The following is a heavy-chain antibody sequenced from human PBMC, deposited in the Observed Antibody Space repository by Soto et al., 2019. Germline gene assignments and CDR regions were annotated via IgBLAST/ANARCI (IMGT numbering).Heavy chain of an antibody. CDR1: GGTFSSYA. CDR3: ARDLLTQWAGTSALYGMDV. Sequence: GASVKVSCKASGGTFSSYAISWVRQAPGQGLEWMGGIIPIFGTANYAQKFQGRVTITADESTSTAYMELSSLRSEDTAVYYCARDLLTQWAGTSALYGMDVWGQGTTVTVSS. CDR2: IIPIFGTA. V-gene: IGHV1-69*13. J-gene: IGHJ6*02. D-gene: IGHD6-19*01.